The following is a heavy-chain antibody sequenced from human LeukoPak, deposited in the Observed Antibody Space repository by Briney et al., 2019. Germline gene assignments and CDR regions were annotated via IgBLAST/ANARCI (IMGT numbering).Heavy chain of an antibody. CDR1: GGSISSYY. CDR3: AKDRENGSSTSCYSY. CDR2: IYYSGST. J-gene: IGHJ4*02. V-gene: IGHV4-59*01. D-gene: IGHD2-2*01. Sequence: SETLSLTCTVSGGSISSYYWSWIRQPPGKGLEWIGYIYYSGSTNYNPSLKSRVTISVDTSKNQFSLKLSSVTAADTAVYYCAKDRENGSSTSCYSYWGQGTLVTVSS.